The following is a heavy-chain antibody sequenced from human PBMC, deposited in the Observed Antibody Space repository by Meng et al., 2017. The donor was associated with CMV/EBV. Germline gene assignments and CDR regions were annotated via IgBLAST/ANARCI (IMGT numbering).Heavy chain of an antibody. CDR2: ISSSGSLI. D-gene: IGHD4-11*01. CDR3: ARETTDAFDI. J-gene: IGHJ3*02. V-gene: IGHV3-48*03. Sequence: GESLKISCAASGFTFNDHEMNWVRQAPGKGLEWVSYISSSGSLIYYSDSVKGRFTNSRDNAKSSLYLQMNNLRVEDTAVYYCARETTDAFDIWGQGTLVTVSS. CDR1: GFTFNDHE.